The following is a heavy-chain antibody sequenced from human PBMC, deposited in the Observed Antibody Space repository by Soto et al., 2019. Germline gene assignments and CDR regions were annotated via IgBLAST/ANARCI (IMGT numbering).Heavy chain of an antibody. J-gene: IGHJ3*02. V-gene: IGHV4-59*08. CDR3: ARRYGLSAFDI. CDR1: GGSISSYY. CDR2: IYYSGST. D-gene: IGHD3-10*01. Sequence: SDTLSLTCTVSGGSISSYYWSWIRQPPGKGLEWIGDIYYSGSTNYNPSLKSRVTISVDTSKNQFSLKLSSVTAADTAVYFCARRYGLSAFDIWGQGTMVTVSS.